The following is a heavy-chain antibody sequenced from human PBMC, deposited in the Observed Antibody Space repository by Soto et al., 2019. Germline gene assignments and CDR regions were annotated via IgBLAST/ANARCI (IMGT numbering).Heavy chain of an antibody. J-gene: IGHJ4*02. D-gene: IGHD3-3*01. Sequence: EVQLVESGGGLVKPVGSLRLSCAASGFTFSNIWMSWVRQAPGKGLEWVGRIKTNIIGGATDYAAPLKGRFIISRDDSKNTLYLQMNTLKTEDTAVYYCTALWYYTESSGYWGQGTLVTVSS. CDR2: IKTNIIGGAT. V-gene: IGHV3-15*01. CDR3: TALWYYTESSGY. CDR1: GFTFSNIW.